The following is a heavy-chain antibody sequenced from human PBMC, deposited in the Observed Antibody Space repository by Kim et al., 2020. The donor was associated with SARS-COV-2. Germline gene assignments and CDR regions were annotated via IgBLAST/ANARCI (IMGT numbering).Heavy chain of an antibody. CDR1: GFTFSSYG. Sequence: GGSLRLSCAASGFTFSSYGMHWVRQAPGKGLEWVAVISYDGSNTNYADSVKGRFTISRDNSKNTLYLQMNSLRAEDTAVYYCAKDEGRGYSSASTYYYYGMDVWGQGTTVTVSS. V-gene: IGHV3-30*18. CDR3: AKDEGRGYSSASTYYYYGMDV. J-gene: IGHJ6*02. D-gene: IGHD6-19*01. CDR2: ISYDGSNT.